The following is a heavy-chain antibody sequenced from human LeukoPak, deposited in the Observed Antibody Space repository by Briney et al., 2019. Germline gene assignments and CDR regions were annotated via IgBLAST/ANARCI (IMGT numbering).Heavy chain of an antibody. CDR3: RREPNEDDGYGAFDI. CDR2: ISSSSSTI. CDR1: GLSFAIYS. Sequence: GGSLSLACVPSGLSFAIYSLRCVRQAPGKGLEWVSYISSSSSTIYYADSVKGRFTISRDNAKNSLYLQMNSLRDEDTAVYYCRREPNEDDGYGAFDIWGQGTMVTVSS. J-gene: IGHJ3*02. D-gene: IGHD1-1*01. V-gene: IGHV3-48*02.